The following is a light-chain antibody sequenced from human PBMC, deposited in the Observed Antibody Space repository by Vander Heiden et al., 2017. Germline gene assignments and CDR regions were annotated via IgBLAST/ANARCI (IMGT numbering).Light chain of an antibody. V-gene: IGLV1-40*01. J-gene: IGLJ3*02. CDR3: QSYDSSLSGWV. CDR2: GNI. CDR1: SSNIGAGYD. Sequence: SLLRQPPSVSGAPGQRVSISCIGSSSNIGAGYDVHWYQQLPGTAPKVLIYGNINRPSGVPDRFSGSKSGTSASLAITGLQAEDEADYYCQSYDSSLSGWVFGGGTKLTVL.